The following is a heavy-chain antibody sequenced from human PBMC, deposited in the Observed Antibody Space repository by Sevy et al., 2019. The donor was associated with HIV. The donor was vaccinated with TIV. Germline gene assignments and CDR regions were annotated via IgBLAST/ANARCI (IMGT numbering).Heavy chain of an antibody. CDR3: AGENAWGRGYS. CDR1: GGSITSLY. CDR2: IYYNGNT. V-gene: IGHV4-59*08. D-gene: IGHD1-26*01. J-gene: IGHJ4*02. Sequence: SETLSLTCTVSGGSITSLYWGWIRQPPGKGLEWIANIYYNGNTNYNPSLKSRVTISLDTSKNKFSLRLSSVTAADTAMYYCAGENAWGRGYSWGQGTLVTVSS.